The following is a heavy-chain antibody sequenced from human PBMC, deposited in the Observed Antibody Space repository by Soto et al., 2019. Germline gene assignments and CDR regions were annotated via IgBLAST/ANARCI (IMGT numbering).Heavy chain of an antibody. D-gene: IGHD3-9*01. CDR2: ISYDGSNK. CDR1: GFTFSSYG. CDR3: AKSYYDILTVLVYYYGMDV. Sequence: PGGSLRLSCAASGFTFSSYGMHWVRQAPGKELEWVAVISYDGSNKYYADSVKDRFTISRDNSKNTLYLQMNSLRSEDTAVYYCAKSYYDILTVLVYYYGMDVWGQGTTVTVSS. J-gene: IGHJ6*02. V-gene: IGHV3-30*18.